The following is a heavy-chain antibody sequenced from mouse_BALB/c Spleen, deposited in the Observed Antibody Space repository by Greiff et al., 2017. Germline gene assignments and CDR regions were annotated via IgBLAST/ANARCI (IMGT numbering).Heavy chain of an antibody. CDR1: GFSLSTSGMG. CDR2: IYWDDDK. Sequence: QVTLKVSGPGILQPSQTLSLTCSFSGFSLSTSGMGVSWIRQPSGKGLEWLAHIYWDDDKRYNPSLKSRLTISKDTSSNQVFLKITSVDTADTATYYCARSEEERRGRYAMDYWGQGTSVTVSS. CDR3: ARSEEERRGRYAMDY. J-gene: IGHJ4*01. D-gene: IGHD2-14*01. V-gene: IGHV8-12*01.